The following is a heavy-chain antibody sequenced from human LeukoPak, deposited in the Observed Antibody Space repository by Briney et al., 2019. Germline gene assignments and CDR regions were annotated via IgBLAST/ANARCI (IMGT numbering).Heavy chain of an antibody. CDR2: IYYSGST. J-gene: IGHJ4*02. CDR1: GGSISSYY. V-gene: IGHV4-59*07. Sequence: SDTLSLTCTVSGGSISSYYWSWIRQPPGKGLECIGYIYYSGSTNYNPSLKSRVTISVDTSKNQFSLKLSSVTAADTAVYYCARAPAVAGHFDYWGQGTLVTVSS. CDR3: ARAPAVAGHFDY. D-gene: IGHD6-19*01.